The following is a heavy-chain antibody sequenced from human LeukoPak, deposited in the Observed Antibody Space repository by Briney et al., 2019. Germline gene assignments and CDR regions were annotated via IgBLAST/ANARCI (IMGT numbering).Heavy chain of an antibody. D-gene: IGHD3-9*01. Sequence: GGSLRLSCAASGFTVSSNYMSWVRQAPGKGLEWVSVIYSGGSTYYADSVKGRFTISRDNSKNTLYLQMNSLRAEDTAVYYCAKDSSRYFDWQSAEGLDYWGQGTLVTVSS. V-gene: IGHV3-66*01. CDR3: AKDSSRYFDWQSAEGLDY. CDR2: IYSGGST. J-gene: IGHJ4*02. CDR1: GFTVSSNY.